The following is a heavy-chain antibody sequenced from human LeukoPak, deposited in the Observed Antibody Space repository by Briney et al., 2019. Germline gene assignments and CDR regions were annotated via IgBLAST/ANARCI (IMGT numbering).Heavy chain of an antibody. CDR3: ARDGLLGATNPFDY. D-gene: IGHD1-26*01. Sequence: PGGSLRLSCAASGFSVSTKNMSWVRQAPGKGLEWVSIIYGADGTYYADSVKGRFTISRDNSKNTLYLQMNSLRPEDTAVYYCARDGLLGATNPFDYWGQGTLVTVSS. CDR1: GFSVSTKN. J-gene: IGHJ4*02. V-gene: IGHV3-66*01. CDR2: IYGADGT.